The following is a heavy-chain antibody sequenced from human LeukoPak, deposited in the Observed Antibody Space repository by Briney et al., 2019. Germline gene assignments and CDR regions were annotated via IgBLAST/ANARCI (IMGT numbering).Heavy chain of an antibody. V-gene: IGHV3-9*01. Sequence: GGSLRLSCAASGFTFDDYAMHWVRQAPGKGLEWVSGISWNSGSIGYADSVKGRSTISRDNAKNSLYLQMNSLRAGDTALYYCVKDIGSGSYSPGDAFDIWGQGTMVTVSS. J-gene: IGHJ3*02. CDR1: GFTFDDYA. CDR2: ISWNSGSI. D-gene: IGHD1-26*01. CDR3: VKDIGSGSYSPGDAFDI.